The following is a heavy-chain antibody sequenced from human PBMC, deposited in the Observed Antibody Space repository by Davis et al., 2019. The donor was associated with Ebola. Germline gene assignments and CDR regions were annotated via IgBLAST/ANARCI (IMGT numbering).Heavy chain of an antibody. D-gene: IGHD6-13*01. J-gene: IGHJ6*02. Sequence: PSETLSLTCTVSGGSISSYYWSWIRQPPGKGLEWIGYIYYSGSTNYNPSLKSRVTISVDTSKNQFSLKLSSVTAADTAVYYCARRTQQLVSGYYYYGMDVWGQGTTVTVSS. V-gene: IGHV4-59*08. CDR3: ARRTQQLVSGYYYYGMDV. CDR1: GGSISSYY. CDR2: IYYSGST.